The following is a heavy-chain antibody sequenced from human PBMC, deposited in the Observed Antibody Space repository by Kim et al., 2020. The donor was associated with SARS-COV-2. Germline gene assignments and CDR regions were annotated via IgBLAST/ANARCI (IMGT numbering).Heavy chain of an antibody. CDR1: GGSISSYF. Sequence: SETLSLTCTVSGGSISSYFWNWIRQPPGKGLEWIGFISNSGSTRYNPSLKSRVTISLDMSKNQFSLNLNSVTAADTAVYYCARRDRGSWTLDSWGQGTLVTVSS. J-gene: IGHJ4*02. V-gene: IGHV4-59*08. D-gene: IGHD6-13*01. CDR3: ARRDRGSWTLDS. CDR2: ISNSGST.